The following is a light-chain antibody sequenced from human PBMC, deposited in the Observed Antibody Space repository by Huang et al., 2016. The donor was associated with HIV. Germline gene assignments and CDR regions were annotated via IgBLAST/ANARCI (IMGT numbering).Light chain of an antibody. J-gene: IGKJ5*01. Sequence: AVQLTQSPSSLSASVGDTVIISCRASQDIGTSLAWYQQRTGRAPKLRISAASTLQTGVPARVSGDSAGTYFTLFITNLQPEDFATYYCQQLHTYPITFGQGTRLDMK. CDR2: AAS. CDR3: QQLHTYPIT. V-gene: IGKV1-13*02. CDR1: QDIGTS.